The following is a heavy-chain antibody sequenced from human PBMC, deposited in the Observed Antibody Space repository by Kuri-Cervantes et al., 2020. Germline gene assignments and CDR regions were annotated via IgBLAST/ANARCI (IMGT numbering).Heavy chain of an antibody. CDR1: GFTFSSYS. J-gene: IGHJ4*02. D-gene: IGHD3-22*01. Sequence: GGSLRLSCAASGFTFSSYSMNWVRQAPGKGLEWVSYISSSSTIYYADSVKGRFTISRDNAKNSLYLQMNSLRDEDTAVYYCARGNRHFYDSSGLNFDYWGQGTLVTVSS. V-gene: IGHV3-48*02. CDR2: ISSSSTI. CDR3: ARGNRHFYDSSGLNFDY.